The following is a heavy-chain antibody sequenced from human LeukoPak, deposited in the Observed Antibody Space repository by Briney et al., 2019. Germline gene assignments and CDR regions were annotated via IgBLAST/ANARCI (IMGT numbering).Heavy chain of an antibody. D-gene: IGHD6-19*01. CDR1: GYTLTELS. Sequence: GASVKVSCKVSGYTLTELSMHWVRQAPGKGLEWMGGFDPEDGETIHAQKFQGRVTMTEDTSTDTAYMELSSLRSEDTAVYYCATVLSGWSPFDYWGQGTLVTVSS. CDR3: ATVLSGWSPFDY. V-gene: IGHV1-24*01. CDR2: FDPEDGET. J-gene: IGHJ4*02.